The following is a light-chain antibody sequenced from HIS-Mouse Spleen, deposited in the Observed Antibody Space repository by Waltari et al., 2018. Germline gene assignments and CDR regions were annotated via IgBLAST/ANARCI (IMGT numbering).Light chain of an antibody. J-gene: IGLJ1*01. CDR1: SSAVGGYNY. CDR2: EVS. CDR3: SSYTSSSTF. V-gene: IGLV2-14*01. Sequence: QSALTQPRSVSGSPGQSVTISCTGTSSAVGGYNYVPWYQQHPGKAPKLMIYEVSNRPSGVSNRFSGSKSGNTASLTISGLQAEDEADYYCSSYTSSSTFFGTGTKVTVL.